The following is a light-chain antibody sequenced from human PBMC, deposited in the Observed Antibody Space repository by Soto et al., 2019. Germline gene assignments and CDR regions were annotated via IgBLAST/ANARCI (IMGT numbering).Light chain of an antibody. CDR2: ANG. Sequence: QSVLTQPPSVSGAPGQRVTISCTGSSSNIGAGPDVHWYQQLPGTAPKLLIYANGNRPSGGPDRLSGSKSGSSASLAVTGLLADEEADYYCHSYYNCRSGSAVFGTGTKVTVL. CDR1: SSNIGAGPD. J-gene: IGLJ1*01. CDR3: HSYYNCRSGSAV. V-gene: IGLV1-40*01.